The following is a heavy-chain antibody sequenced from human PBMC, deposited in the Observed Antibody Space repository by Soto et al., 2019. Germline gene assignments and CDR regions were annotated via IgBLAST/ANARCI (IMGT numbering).Heavy chain of an antibody. CDR3: ARGWELRGRYFDY. CDR1: GFTFSSYA. V-gene: IGHV3-30-3*01. J-gene: IGHJ4*02. CDR2: ISYDGSNK. D-gene: IGHD1-26*01. Sequence: QVPLVESGGGVVQPGRSLRLSCAASGFTFSSYAMHWVRQAPGKGLEWVAVISYDGSNKYYADSVKGRFTISRDNSKNTLYLQMNSLRAEDTAVYYCARGWELRGRYFDYWGQGTLVTVSS.